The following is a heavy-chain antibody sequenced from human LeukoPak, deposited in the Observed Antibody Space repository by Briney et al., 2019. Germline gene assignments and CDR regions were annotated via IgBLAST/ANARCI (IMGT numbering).Heavy chain of an antibody. V-gene: IGHV3-48*03. Sequence: GGSLRLSCAVSGFTFSSYEMNWVRQAPGKGLKWVSYISTGGSTIYYADSVKGRFTIARDNAKNSLYLQMNSLRAEDTAVYYCARGSIVVVPAAMEFPNWFDPWGQGTLVTVSS. D-gene: IGHD2-2*01. J-gene: IGHJ5*02. CDR1: GFTFSSYE. CDR3: ARGSIVVVPAAMEFPNWFDP. CDR2: ISTGGSTI.